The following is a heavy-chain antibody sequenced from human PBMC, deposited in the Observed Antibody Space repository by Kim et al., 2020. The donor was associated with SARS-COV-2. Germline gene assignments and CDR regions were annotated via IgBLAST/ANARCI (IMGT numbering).Heavy chain of an antibody. J-gene: IGHJ6*02. Sequence: ASVKVSCKASGYTFTGYYMHWVRQAPGQGLEWMGWINPNSGGTNYAQKFQGRVTMTRDTSISTAYMELSRLRSDDTAVYYCARNLEFYYDFWSGYPDYYYGMDVWGQGTTVTVSS. CDR3: ARNLEFYYDFWSGYPDYYYGMDV. V-gene: IGHV1-2*02. CDR2: INPNSGGT. D-gene: IGHD3-3*01. CDR1: GYTFTGYY.